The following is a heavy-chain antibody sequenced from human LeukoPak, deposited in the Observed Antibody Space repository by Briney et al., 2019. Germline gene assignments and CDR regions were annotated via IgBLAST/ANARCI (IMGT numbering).Heavy chain of an antibody. CDR1: GGSISSYY. Sequence: PSETLSLTCTVSGGSISSYYWSWIRQPPGKGLEWIACISYSGSTKYNPSLKSRVTISVDTSKNQLSLKLSSATAADTVGYYCAREPGFDSSGYLYWFDPWGQGTLVTVSS. J-gene: IGHJ5*02. V-gene: IGHV4-59*01. CDR3: AREPGFDSSGYLYWFDP. CDR2: ISYSGST. D-gene: IGHD3-22*01.